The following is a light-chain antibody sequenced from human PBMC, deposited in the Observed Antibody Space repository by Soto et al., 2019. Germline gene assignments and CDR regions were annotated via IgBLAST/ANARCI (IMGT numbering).Light chain of an antibody. Sequence: QSVLTQPPSASGTPGQRVTISCSGRSANIGSNTVNWYRQLPGTAPKLLIYSNNQRPSAVPDRISGSRSGTSASLAISGLQSEDEADYYCAAWDDSLNGVLFGGGTKVTVL. J-gene: IGLJ2*01. CDR1: SANIGSNT. CDR2: SNN. V-gene: IGLV1-44*01. CDR3: AAWDDSLNGVL.